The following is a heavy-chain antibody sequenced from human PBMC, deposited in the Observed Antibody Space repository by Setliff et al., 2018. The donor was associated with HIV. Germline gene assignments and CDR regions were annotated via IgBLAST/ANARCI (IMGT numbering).Heavy chain of an antibody. CDR2: IYHSGST. V-gene: IGHV4-38-2*02. J-gene: IGHJ5*02. D-gene: IGHD3-22*01. CDR3: ASRVYYYDSSGYLREEGFDP. CDR1: GHSVSSRFY. Sequence: PSETLSLTCTVSGHSVSSRFYWGWIRQSPGKGLEWIGSIYHSGSTYYNPSLRSRVTISVDTSKNQFSLKLSSVTAADAAVYYCASRVYYYDSSGYLREEGFDPWGQGTLVTVSS.